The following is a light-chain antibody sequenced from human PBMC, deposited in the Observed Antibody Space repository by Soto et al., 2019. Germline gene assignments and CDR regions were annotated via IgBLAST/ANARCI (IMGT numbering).Light chain of an antibody. CDR3: ASYTTSSTLI. CDR2: DVS. J-gene: IGLJ2*01. Sequence: QSALTQPVSVSGSPGQSITISCTGTSSDIGAYNYVSWYQQHHPGKVPKPVIYDVSHRPSGISSRFSGSKSGNAASLTISGLQAEDEADYYCASYTTSSTLIFGGGTKLTVL. V-gene: IGLV2-14*01. CDR1: SSDIGAYNY.